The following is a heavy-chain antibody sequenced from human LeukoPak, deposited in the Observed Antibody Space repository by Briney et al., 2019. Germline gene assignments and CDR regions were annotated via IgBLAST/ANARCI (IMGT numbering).Heavy chain of an antibody. J-gene: IGHJ4*02. CDR1: GFSFSSYD. V-gene: IGHV3-23*01. CDR3: AKDRYSGSYDY. D-gene: IGHD1-26*01. Sequence: PGGTLRLSCEASGFSFSSYDMSWVRQAPGKGLEWVSAISGSGGSTYYADSVKGRFTISRDNSKNTLYLQMNSLRAEDTAVCYCAKDRYSGSYDYWGQGTLVTVSS. CDR2: ISGSGGST.